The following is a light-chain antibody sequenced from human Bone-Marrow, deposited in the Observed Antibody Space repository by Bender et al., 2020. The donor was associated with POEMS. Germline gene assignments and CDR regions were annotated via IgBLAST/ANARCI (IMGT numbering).Light chain of an antibody. V-gene: IGLV2-14*02. CDR3: QSYDSSLSGSL. CDR2: EVT. J-gene: IGLJ2*01. Sequence: QSALTQPASVSGSPGQSITISCTGTSTDVGNYNLVSWYQHHPGKAPKVVIFEVTKRPSGISDRFSGSKSGNTASLTISGLQAEDEADYYCQSYDSSLSGSLFGGGTKLTVL. CDR1: STDVGNYNL.